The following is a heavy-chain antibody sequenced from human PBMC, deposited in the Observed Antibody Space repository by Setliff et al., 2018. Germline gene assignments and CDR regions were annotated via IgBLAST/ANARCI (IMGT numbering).Heavy chain of an antibody. D-gene: IGHD3-3*01. CDR3: ARGYRGYYNFWSGSQGANWFDP. J-gene: IGHJ5*02. V-gene: IGHV1-69*13. CDR2: IIPIFGTA. CDR1: GGTFSSYA. Sequence: SVKVSGKASGGTFSSYAISWVRQAPGQGLEWMGGIIPIFGTANYAQKFQGRVTITADESTSTAYMELSSLRSEDTAVYYCARGYRGYYNFWSGSQGANWFDPWGQGTLVTVSS.